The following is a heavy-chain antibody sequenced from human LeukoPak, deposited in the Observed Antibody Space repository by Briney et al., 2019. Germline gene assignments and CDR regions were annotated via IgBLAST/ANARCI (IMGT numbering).Heavy chain of an antibody. Sequence: GGSLRLSCAASGFTFSNYAMNWVRPAPGKGLEWVLAISSSGASIFNAASVKRRFTISRDTYKNTLYLQMNSLRAEDTAVYYCAKDLGSGWYPYYFDFWGRGTLVTASS. V-gene: IGHV3-23*01. J-gene: IGHJ4*02. CDR3: AKDLGSGWYPYYFDF. D-gene: IGHD6-19*01. CDR2: ISSSGASI. CDR1: GFTFSNYA.